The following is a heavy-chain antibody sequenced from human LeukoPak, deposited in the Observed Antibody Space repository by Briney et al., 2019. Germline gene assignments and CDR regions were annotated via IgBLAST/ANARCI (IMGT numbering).Heavy chain of an antibody. V-gene: IGHV1-46*03. CDR2: INPSGGST. CDR1: GYTFTSYY. D-gene: IGHD4-23*01. CDR3: VKGGYDYGGSHPWY. Sequence: ASVKVSCKASGYTFTSYYMHWVRQAPGQGLECMGIINPSGGSTSYAQKFQGRVTMTRDTSTSTVYMELSSLSSEDTAVYDCVKGGYDYGGSHPWYWGQETLVPVSS. J-gene: IGHJ4*02.